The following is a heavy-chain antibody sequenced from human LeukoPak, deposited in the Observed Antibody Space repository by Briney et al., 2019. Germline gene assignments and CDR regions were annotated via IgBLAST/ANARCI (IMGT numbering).Heavy chain of an antibody. CDR3: ATDSSGYTEAFHM. J-gene: IGHJ3*02. V-gene: IGHV4-59*12. CDR1: AASITTNY. D-gene: IGHD3-22*01. Sequence: SATQSPTCPVAAASITTNYWSSIRLPAGKGMGWIGYIYYNRNTHHHRSLKHRLTISLDTSKNQFSQHLSSVTAADTAVYFCATDSSGYTEAFHMWGQGTMVPVSS. CDR2: IYYNRNT.